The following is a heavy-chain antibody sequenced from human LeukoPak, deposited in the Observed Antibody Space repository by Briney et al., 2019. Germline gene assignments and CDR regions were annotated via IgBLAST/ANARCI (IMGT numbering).Heavy chain of an antibody. V-gene: IGHV3-23*01. D-gene: IGHD3-22*01. Sequence: PGGSLRPSCAVSGITLSNYAMSWVRQAPGKGLEWVAGISDRGSRTNYADSVKGRFTISTDHPKNTLYLQMNSLRAEDTAVYFCAKRGVVIRVILVGFHKEAYYFDSWGQGALVTVSS. CDR2: ISDRGSRT. J-gene: IGHJ4*02. CDR1: GITLSNYA. CDR3: AKRGVVIRVILVGFHKEAYYFDS.